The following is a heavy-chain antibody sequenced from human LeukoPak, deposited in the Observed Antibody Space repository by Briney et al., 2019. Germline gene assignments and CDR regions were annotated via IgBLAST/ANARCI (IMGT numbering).Heavy chain of an antibody. CDR2: MNPNSGNT. CDR3: AMRGDYTGLYIEY. Sequence: ASVKVSCKASGYTFTSYDFNWVRQATGQGLEWMGWMNPNSGNTGYAQKFQGRVTMTRNTSISTAYMELSSLRSEDTAVYYCAMRGDYTGLYIEYWGQGTLVTVSS. D-gene: IGHD4-11*01. CDR1: GYTFTSYD. V-gene: IGHV1-8*01. J-gene: IGHJ4*02.